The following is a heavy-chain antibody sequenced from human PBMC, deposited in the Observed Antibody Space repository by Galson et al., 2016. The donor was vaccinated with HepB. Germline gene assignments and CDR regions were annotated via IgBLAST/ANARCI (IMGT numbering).Heavy chain of an antibody. CDR3: ARERHVTGTTYS. V-gene: IGHV3-64*02. CDR1: GFTFTDFA. Sequence: SLRLSCAASGFTFTDFAFHWVRQAPGKGLKYVASISSSGGHTYYADSVKGRFTIFRDISKNTLYLQMGSLTAEDMAVYYCARERHVTGTTYSWGQGTLVTVSS. J-gene: IGHJ4*02. CDR2: ISSSGGHT. D-gene: IGHD1-7*01.